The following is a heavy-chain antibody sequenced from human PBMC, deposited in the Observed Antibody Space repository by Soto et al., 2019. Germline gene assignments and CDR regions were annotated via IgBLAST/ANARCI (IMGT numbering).Heavy chain of an antibody. Sequence: QVQLVQSGAEVKKPGASVKVSCKASGYTFIGYYMHWVRQAPGQGLEWMGWINPNSGGTNYAQKFQGWVTMTRDTSISTAYMELSRLRSDDTAVYYCARDPRYCSSTSCSPTPYYMDVWGKGTTVTVSS. CDR2: INPNSGGT. J-gene: IGHJ6*03. CDR1: GYTFIGYY. CDR3: ARDPRYCSSTSCSPTPYYMDV. V-gene: IGHV1-2*04. D-gene: IGHD2-2*01.